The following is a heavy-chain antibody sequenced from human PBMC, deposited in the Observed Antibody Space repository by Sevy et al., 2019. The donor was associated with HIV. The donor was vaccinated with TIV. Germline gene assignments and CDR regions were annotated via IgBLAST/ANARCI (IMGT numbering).Heavy chain of an antibody. CDR1: GFTFTNAW. D-gene: IGHD3-16*02. V-gene: IGHV3-15*01. J-gene: IGHJ4*02. CDR3: TTGSRLGELSF. Sequence: GSLRLSCAASGFTFTNAWMSWVRQAPGKGLEWVGRLKSKADAGTTDYAAPVKGRFTISRNDSRNTLYLQMNSLKTEDTSVYYCTTGSRLGELSFWGQGTLVTVSS. CDR2: LKSKADAGTT.